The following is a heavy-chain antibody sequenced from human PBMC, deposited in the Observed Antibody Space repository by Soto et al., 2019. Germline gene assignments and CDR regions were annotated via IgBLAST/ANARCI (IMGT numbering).Heavy chain of an antibody. CDR2: IYCDDDE. CDR1: GFSLNTGGVG. D-gene: IGHD3-10*01. CDR3: VRNWRYYGGDYYYGMDA. J-gene: IGHJ6*01. Sequence: ITLKESGPTLVKPTQTLTLTCTFSGFSLNTGGVGVGWVRQPRGKAMEWLALIYCDDDERYRPSLRSRLNITKDTINNQVVLTMTNMDPEDTATYYCVRNWRYYGGDYYYGMDAWGQGTTVTV. V-gene: IGHV2-5*02.